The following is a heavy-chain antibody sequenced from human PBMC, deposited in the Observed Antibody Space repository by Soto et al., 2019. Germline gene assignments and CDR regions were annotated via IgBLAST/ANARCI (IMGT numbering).Heavy chain of an antibody. CDR2: ISTSGSVV. CDR3: ARGVPKCRSSSCYLDF. D-gene: IGHD2-2*01. CDR1: GVNFSAFE. J-gene: IGHJ4*02. Sequence: GRALRLSYAASGVNFSAFEMNWVRQALGKGLEWVSYISTSGSVVDYADTMEGRFSVSRDNAKNSLYLQMSRLRAEDTAVYYCARGVPKCRSSSCYLDFWGQGLLGTGFS. V-gene: IGHV3-48*03.